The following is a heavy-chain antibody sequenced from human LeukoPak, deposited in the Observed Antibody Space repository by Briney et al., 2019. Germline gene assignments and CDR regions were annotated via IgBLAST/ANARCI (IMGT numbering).Heavy chain of an antibody. CDR1: GFTFSSYA. D-gene: IGHD3-10*01. Sequence: GGSLRLSCAASGFTFSSYAMSWVRQAPGKGLEWVSAISGSGGSTYYADSVKGRFTISRGNSKNTLYLQMNSLRAEDTAVYYCAKRKMVRGVIIDWGQGTTVTVSS. CDR2: ISGSGGST. V-gene: IGHV3-23*01. CDR3: AKRKMVRGVIID. J-gene: IGHJ6*02.